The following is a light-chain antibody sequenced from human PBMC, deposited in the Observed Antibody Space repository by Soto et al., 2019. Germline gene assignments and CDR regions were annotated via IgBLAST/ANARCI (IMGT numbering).Light chain of an antibody. CDR2: AAS. CDR3: HQYDTYSPRLA. J-gene: IGKJ4*01. CDR1: QSVSNNY. Sequence: EIVLTQSPGTLSMSPGERATLSCRASQSVSNNYLAWYQQKPGQAPRLLIFAASSRATGIPDRFSGSGSGTDFTLTISRLEPEDFAMYYCHQYDTYSPRLAFGGGTTVEIK. V-gene: IGKV3-20*01.